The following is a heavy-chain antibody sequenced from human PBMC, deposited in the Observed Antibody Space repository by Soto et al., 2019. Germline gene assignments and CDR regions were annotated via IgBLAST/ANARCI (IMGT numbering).Heavy chain of an antibody. V-gene: IGHV3-7*03. J-gene: IGHJ5*02. CDR1: GFTFSRHW. CDR3: VRDDYSDYDNWFHP. D-gene: IGHD5-12*01. CDR2: IKQDGSEK. Sequence: PGGSLRLSCAGSGFTFSRHWMSWVRQAPGKGLEWVANIKQDGSEKNYVNSVKGRFTISRDNANNSMSLQLNSLRVDDTAVYYCVRDDYSDYDNWFHPWGQGTRVTVSS.